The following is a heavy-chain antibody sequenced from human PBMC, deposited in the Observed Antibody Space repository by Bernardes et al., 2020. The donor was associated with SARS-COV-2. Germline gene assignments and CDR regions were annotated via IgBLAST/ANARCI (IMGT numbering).Heavy chain of an antibody. Sequence: VGPLLLSCAASGFTFRSYWLHWVRQVPGKGLEWVSRLNSDGRSPSYADSVKGRFTISRDNAKNTLYLQMNSLRAEDTAVYYCARAPRSDFWSGYYDYYYYGMDVWGQGTTVT. D-gene: IGHD3-3*01. CDR2: LNSDGRSP. J-gene: IGHJ6*02. CDR3: ARAPRSDFWSGYYDYYYYGMDV. CDR1: GFTFRSYW. V-gene: IGHV3-74*01.